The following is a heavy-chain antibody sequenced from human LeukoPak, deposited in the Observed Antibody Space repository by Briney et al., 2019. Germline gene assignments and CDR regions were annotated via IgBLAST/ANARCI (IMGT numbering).Heavy chain of an antibody. CDR1: GFTFSSYA. J-gene: IGHJ4*02. CDR3: ARGSGWPFGG. Sequence: GGSLRLTCAASGFTFSSYAMHWVRQAPGKGLEWVAVISYDGSNKYYADSVKGRFTISRDNSKNTLYLQMNSLRAEDTAVYYCARGSGWPFGGWGQGTLVTVSS. D-gene: IGHD6-19*01. V-gene: IGHV3-30*04. CDR2: ISYDGSNK.